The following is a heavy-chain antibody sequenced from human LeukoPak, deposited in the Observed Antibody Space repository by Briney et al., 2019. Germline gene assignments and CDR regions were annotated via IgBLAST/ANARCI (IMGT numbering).Heavy chain of an antibody. CDR2: IKQDGSEK. J-gene: IGHJ6*03. D-gene: IGHD1-26*01. CDR1: GFTFSSYE. Sequence: GGSLRLSCAASGFTFSSYEMNWVRQAPGKGLEWVANIKQDGSEKYYVDSVKGRFTISRDNAKNSLYLQMSSLRAEDTAVYYCARESLIIVGATTGYYYYYMDVWGKGTTVTVSS. CDR3: ARESLIIVGATTGYYYYYMDV. V-gene: IGHV3-7*01.